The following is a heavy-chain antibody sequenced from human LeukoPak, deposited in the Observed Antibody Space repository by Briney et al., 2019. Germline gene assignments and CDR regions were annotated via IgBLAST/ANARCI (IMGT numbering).Heavy chain of an antibody. CDR2: IYYSGST. D-gene: IGHD3-22*01. CDR1: GGSISSGGYY. CDR3: ARVGSGYYFSPRAFDI. V-gene: IGHV4-31*03. Sequence: SETLSLTCTVSGGSISSGGYYWSWIRQRPGKGLEWIGYIYYSGSTYYNPSLKSRVTISVDTSKNQFSLKLSSVTAADTAVYYCARVGSGYYFSPRAFDIWGQGTMVTVSS. J-gene: IGHJ3*02.